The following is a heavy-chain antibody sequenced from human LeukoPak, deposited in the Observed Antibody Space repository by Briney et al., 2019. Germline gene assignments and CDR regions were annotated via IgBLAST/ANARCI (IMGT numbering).Heavy chain of an antibody. D-gene: IGHD5-18*01. J-gene: IGHJ4*02. CDR3: AKAPTRGDTAMVDY. CDR1: GFTFSNYA. V-gene: IGHV3-9*01. Sequence: GGSLRLSCAASGFTFSNYAMNWVRQAPGKGLEWVSGISWNSGSIGYADSVKGRFTISRDNAKNSLYLQMNSLRAEDTALYYCAKAPTRGDTAMVDYWGQGTLVTVSS. CDR2: ISWNSGSI.